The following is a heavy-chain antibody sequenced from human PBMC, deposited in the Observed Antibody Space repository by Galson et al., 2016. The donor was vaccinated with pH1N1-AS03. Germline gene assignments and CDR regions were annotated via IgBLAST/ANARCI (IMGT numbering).Heavy chain of an antibody. CDR2: IKQDGSET. V-gene: IGHV3-7*01. D-gene: IGHD2-15*01. J-gene: IGHJ6*02. CDR3: ARSQYAGTPMGRLDV. CDR1: GFTFSNYW. Sequence: SLRLSCAASGFTFSNYWMTWVRQAPGKGLEWVATIKQDGSETYYVDSVKGRFTISRDNAKDSLYLQMNSLRADDTAVYYCARSQYAGTPMGRLDVWGQGTTVTVSS.